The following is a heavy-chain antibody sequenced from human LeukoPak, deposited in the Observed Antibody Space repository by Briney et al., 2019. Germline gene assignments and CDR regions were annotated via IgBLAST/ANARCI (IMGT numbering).Heavy chain of an antibody. Sequence: ASVKVSCKASGYTFTNYAIHWVRQAPGQRLEWMGWINTGTGNTKFSQKFQARVTITRDTSATTAYMELSSLTSEDTAVYYCATYVIPNWFDPWGQGTLVTVSS. J-gene: IGHJ5*02. D-gene: IGHD2-21*01. CDR1: GYTFTNYA. CDR2: INTGTGNT. CDR3: ATYVIPNWFDP. V-gene: IGHV1-3*04.